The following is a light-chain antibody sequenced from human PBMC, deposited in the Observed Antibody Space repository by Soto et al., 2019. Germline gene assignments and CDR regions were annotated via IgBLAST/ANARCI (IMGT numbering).Light chain of an antibody. CDR2: AAS. V-gene: IGKV3-20*01. J-gene: IGKJ2*01. CDR1: EFLSSSY. CDR3: QHQGT. Sequence: EIVLTQSPGTLSVSPGERGTLSCRASEFLSSSYLVWYQQKPGQAPRLLIYAASRRATGIPDRFSGSGSATEYTLTINTLEPEDFAVYYCQHQGTFGQGTKLEIK.